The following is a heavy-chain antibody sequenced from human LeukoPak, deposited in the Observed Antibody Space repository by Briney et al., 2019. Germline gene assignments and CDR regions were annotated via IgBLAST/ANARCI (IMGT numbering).Heavy chain of an antibody. CDR1: GGSISSYY. CDR2: IYYSGST. Sequence: SETLSLTCTVSGGSISSYYWSWLRQPPGKGLEWIGYIYYSGSTNYNPSLKSRVTISVDTSKNQFSLNLSSVTAADTAVYYCARGPRGYFGSGNYYKIFDYWGQGILVTVSS. J-gene: IGHJ4*02. V-gene: IGHV4-59*12. D-gene: IGHD3-10*01. CDR3: ARGPRGYFGSGNYYKIFDY.